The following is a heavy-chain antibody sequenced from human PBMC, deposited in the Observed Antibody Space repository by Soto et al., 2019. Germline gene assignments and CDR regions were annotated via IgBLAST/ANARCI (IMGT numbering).Heavy chain of an antibody. Sequence: GGSLRLSCAASGFTFSSYAMSWVRQAPGKGLEWVSAISGSGGSTYYADSVKGRFTISRDNSKNTLYLQMNSLRAEDTAVYYCAKDNNAYSGSYYLGGPLDYWGQGTLVTVSS. CDR1: GFTFSSYA. CDR3: AKDNNAYSGSYYLGGPLDY. CDR2: ISGSGGST. V-gene: IGHV3-23*01. D-gene: IGHD1-26*01. J-gene: IGHJ4*02.